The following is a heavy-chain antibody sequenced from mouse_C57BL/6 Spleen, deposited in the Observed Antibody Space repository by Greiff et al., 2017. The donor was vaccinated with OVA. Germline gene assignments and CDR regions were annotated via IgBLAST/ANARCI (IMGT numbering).Heavy chain of an antibody. V-gene: IGHV1-64*01. Sequence: QVQLKQPGAELVKPGASVKLSCKASGYTFTSYWMHWVKQRPGQGLEWIGMIHPNSGSTNYNEKFKSKATLTVDKSSSTAYMQLSSLTSEDSAVYYCAREDMVYDYHSYFDYWGQGTTLTVSS. J-gene: IGHJ2*01. D-gene: IGHD2-4*01. CDR1: GYTFTSYW. CDR2: IHPNSGST. CDR3: AREDMVYDYHSYFDY.